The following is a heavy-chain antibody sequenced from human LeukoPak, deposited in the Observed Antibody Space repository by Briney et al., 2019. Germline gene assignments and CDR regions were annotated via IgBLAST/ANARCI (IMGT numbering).Heavy chain of an antibody. V-gene: IGHV1-2*02. CDR3: ARVASIAAPTTYDY. J-gene: IGHJ4*02. Sequence: ASVKDSCKASGYTFTGYYMHWVRQAPGQGLEWMGWINPNSGGTNYAQKFQGRVTMTRDTSISTAYMELSRLRSDDTAVYYCARVASIAAPTTYDYWGQGTLVTVSS. D-gene: IGHD6-6*01. CDR1: GYTFTGYY. CDR2: INPNSGGT.